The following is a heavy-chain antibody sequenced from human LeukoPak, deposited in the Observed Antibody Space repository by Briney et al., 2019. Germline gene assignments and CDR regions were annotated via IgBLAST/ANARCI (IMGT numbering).Heavy chain of an antibody. J-gene: IGHJ5*02. CDR2: IYYSGST. Sequence: PSESLSLTCTVAGGSISSYYWSWIRQPPWKGLEWIVYIYYSGSTNYNPSLKSRVTISVDTSKNQFSLKLSSVTAADTAVYYCARGPYYYDSSGYPNWFDPWGQGTLVTVSS. CDR3: ARGPYYYDSSGYPNWFDP. D-gene: IGHD3-22*01. V-gene: IGHV4-59*01. CDR1: GGSISSYY.